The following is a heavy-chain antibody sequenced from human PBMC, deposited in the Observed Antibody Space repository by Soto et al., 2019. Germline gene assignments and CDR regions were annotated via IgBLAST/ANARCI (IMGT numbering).Heavy chain of an antibody. V-gene: IGHV3-21*04. J-gene: IGHJ6*02. CDR1: GFTFGSYW. D-gene: IGHD6-19*01. CDR2: ISSSSSYI. CDR3: ARGPGIAVAGRNGMDV. Sequence: PGGSLRLSCAVSGFTFGSYWMNWVRQAPGKGLEWVSSISSSSSYIYYADSVKGRFTISRDNAKNSLYLQMNSLRAEDTAVYYCARGPGIAVAGRNGMDVWGQGTTVTLSS.